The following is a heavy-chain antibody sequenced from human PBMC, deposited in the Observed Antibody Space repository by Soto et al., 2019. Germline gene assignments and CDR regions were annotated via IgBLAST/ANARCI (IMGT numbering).Heavy chain of an antibody. CDR3: ARVPSP. CDR1: GGSLSSGGYS. J-gene: IGHJ5*02. CDR2: IYHSGST. Sequence: QLPLQESGSGLVKPSQTLSLTCAVSGGSLSSGGYSWSWIRQPPGKGLEWIGYIYHSGSTYYNPSLKSRVTISVDRSKNQFPLKLSSVTAADTAVYYCARVPSPWGQGTLVTVSS. V-gene: IGHV4-30-2*01.